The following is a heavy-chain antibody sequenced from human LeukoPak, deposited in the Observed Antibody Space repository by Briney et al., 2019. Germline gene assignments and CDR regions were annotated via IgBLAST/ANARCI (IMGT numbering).Heavy chain of an antibody. D-gene: IGHD3-3*01. V-gene: IGHV3-21*01. CDR3: AGGGLTIFGY. CDR1: GFTFSSYS. J-gene: IGHJ4*02. Sequence: GGSLRLSCAASGFTFSSYSMNWVRQAPGKGLEWVSSISSSSSNIYYADSVKARFTISRDNAKNSLYLQMNSLRAEDTAVYYCAGGGLTIFGYWGQGTLVTVSS. CDR2: ISSSSSNI.